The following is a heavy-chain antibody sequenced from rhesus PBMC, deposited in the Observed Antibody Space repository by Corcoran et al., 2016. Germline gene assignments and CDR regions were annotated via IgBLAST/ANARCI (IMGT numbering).Heavy chain of an antibody. Sequence: QLQLQESGPGLVKPSETLSVTCAVSGGSISSSYWSWIRQAPGKGLEWIGYIYGSGSSTNYNPSLKSRVTLSIDTSTNQLSLKLSSVTAADTAVYYCASLYNWNCVDLWGPGTPITISS. V-gene: IGHV4-169*01. D-gene: IGHD1-26*01. CDR2: IYGSGSST. CDR3: ASLYNWNCVDL. CDR1: GGSISSSY. J-gene: IGHJ2*01.